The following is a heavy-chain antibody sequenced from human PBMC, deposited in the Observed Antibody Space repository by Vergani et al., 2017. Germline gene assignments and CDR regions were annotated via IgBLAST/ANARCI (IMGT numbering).Heavy chain of an antibody. J-gene: IGHJ5*02. CDR3: ARGSTMVRGPWFDP. V-gene: IGHV4-30-4*08. Sequence: QLQLQESGPGLVKPSETLSLTCTVSGGSISSSSYYWGWIRQPPGKGLEWIGYIYYSGSTYYNPSLKSRVTISVDTSKNQFSLKLSSVTAADTAVYYCARGSTMVRGPWFDPWGQGTLVTVSS. CDR2: IYYSGST. CDR1: GGSISSSSYY. D-gene: IGHD3-10*01.